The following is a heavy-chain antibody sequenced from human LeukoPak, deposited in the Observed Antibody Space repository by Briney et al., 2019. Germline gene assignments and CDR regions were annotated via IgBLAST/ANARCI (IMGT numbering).Heavy chain of an antibody. CDR1: GGSFIGYY. D-gene: IGHD6-19*01. CDR3: ARGTAVAGKLDY. J-gene: IGHJ4*02. V-gene: IGHV4-34*01. CDR2: INHSGST. Sequence: SETLSLTCAVYGGSFIGYYWSWIRQPPGKGLEWIGEINHSGSTNYNPSLKSRVTISVDTSKNQFSLKLSSVTAADTAVYYCARGTAVAGKLDYWGQGTLVTVSS.